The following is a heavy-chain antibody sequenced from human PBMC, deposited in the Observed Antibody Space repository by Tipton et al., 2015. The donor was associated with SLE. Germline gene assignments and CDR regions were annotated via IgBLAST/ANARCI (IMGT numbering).Heavy chain of an antibody. V-gene: IGHV3-30*04. J-gene: IGHJ4*02. D-gene: IGHD6-13*01. CDR3: ARERAAADY. CDR2: VSYDGSDR. CDR1: GFTFTTHA. Sequence: SLRISCAASGFTFTTHAMHWVRQAPGKGLEWVAVVSYDGSDRYYADSVKGRFTISRDNSRDTLYLQMNSLRAEDTAVYYCARERAAADYLGQGTLVTVSS.